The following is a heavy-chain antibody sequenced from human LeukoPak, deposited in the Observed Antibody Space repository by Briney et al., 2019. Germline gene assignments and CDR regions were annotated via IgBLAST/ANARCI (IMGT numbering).Heavy chain of an antibody. Sequence: GASVKVSCKASGGTFSSYAISWVRQAPGQGLEWMGRIIPILGIANYAQKFQGRVTITADKSTSTAYMELSSLRSEDTAVYYCARSRRTDTAMVTPLYYYGMDVWGQGTTVTVSS. J-gene: IGHJ6*02. V-gene: IGHV1-69*04. CDR2: IIPILGIA. CDR3: ARSRRTDTAMVTPLYYYGMDV. CDR1: GGTFSSYA. D-gene: IGHD5-18*01.